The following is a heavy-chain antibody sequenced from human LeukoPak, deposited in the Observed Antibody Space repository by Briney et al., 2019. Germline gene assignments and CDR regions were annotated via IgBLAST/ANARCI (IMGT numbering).Heavy chain of an antibody. CDR1: GGSFSGYY. CDR3: ARGNDYSNYFDWFDP. CDR2: INHSGST. J-gene: IGHJ5*02. D-gene: IGHD4-11*01. V-gene: IGHV4-34*01. Sequence: SEALSLTCAVYGGSFSGYYWSWIRQPPGKGLEWMGEINHSGSTNYNPSLKSRVTISVDTSKNQFSLKLSSVTAADMAVYYCARGNDYSNYFDWFDPWGQGTLVTVSS.